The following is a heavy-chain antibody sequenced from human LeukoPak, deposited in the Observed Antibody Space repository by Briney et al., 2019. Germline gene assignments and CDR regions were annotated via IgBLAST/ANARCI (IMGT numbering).Heavy chain of an antibody. CDR2: IKQDGSEK. V-gene: IGHV3-7*01. CDR3: ARDTRPDY. J-gene: IGHJ4*02. CDR1: GFTFSNYW. Sequence: LSGGSLRLSCTASGFTFSNYWMSWVRQAPGKGLEWVANIKQDGSEKYYVDSVKGRFTISRDNAKNSLYLQMNSLRAEDTAVYYCARDTRPDYWGQGTLVTVSS.